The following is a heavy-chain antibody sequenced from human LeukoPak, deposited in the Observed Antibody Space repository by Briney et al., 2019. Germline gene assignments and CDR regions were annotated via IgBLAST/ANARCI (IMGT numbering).Heavy chain of an antibody. Sequence: PGRSLRLSCAASGFAFSSYAMHWVRQAPGKGLDWVAIISYDGITEDYSYSVKGRFSISRDNFKNTLILQMNGLRDEDTAVYYCARDISTGWSIKYFFDFWGQGTLVTVSS. D-gene: IGHD6-19*01. CDR1: GFAFSSYA. CDR2: ISYDGITE. CDR3: ARDISTGWSIKYFFDF. V-gene: IGHV3-30*04. J-gene: IGHJ4*02.